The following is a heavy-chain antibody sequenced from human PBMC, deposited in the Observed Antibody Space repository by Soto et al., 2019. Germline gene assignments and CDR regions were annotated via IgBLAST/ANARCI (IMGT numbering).Heavy chain of an antibody. D-gene: IGHD2-2*01. CDR1: GFTFSRYY. CDR3: ARDDGLSSTNVKAFDI. CDR2: ISTTSTYT. V-gene: IGHV3-21*01. Sequence: ELQLVESGGGLVEPGESLRLSCAASGFTFSRYYMNWVRQAPGKGLEWVSSISTTSTYTHYADSLKGRFTMSRDNAKKLLYLQMDSLRAEDTAVYYCARDDGLSSTNVKAFDIWGQGTKVTVSS. J-gene: IGHJ3*02.